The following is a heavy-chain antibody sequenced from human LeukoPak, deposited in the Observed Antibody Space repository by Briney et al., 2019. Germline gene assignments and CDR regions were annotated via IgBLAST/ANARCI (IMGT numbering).Heavy chain of an antibody. CDR1: GYTLTELF. V-gene: IGHV1-24*01. Sequence: ASVKVSCKVSGYTLTELFMHWVRQAPGKGLEWMGGFDPEDGETIYAQKFQGRVTMTEDTSTDTAYMELSSLRSEDTAVYYCATSKNYDYVWGSYVYWGQGTLVTVSS. J-gene: IGHJ4*02. CDR2: FDPEDGET. CDR3: ATSKNYDYVWGSYVY. D-gene: IGHD3-16*01.